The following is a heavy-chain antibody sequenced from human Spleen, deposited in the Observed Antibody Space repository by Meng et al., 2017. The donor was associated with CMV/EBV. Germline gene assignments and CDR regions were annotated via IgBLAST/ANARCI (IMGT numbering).Heavy chain of an antibody. CDR3: ASTYYYDSSGYYQHAEYFQH. V-gene: IGHV4-30-4*01. Sequence: SGGYYWSWIRQPPGKGLEWIGYIYYSGSTYYNPSLKSRVTISVDTSKNQFSLKLSSVTAADTAVYYCASTYYYDSSGYYQHAEYFQHWGQGTLVTVSS. J-gene: IGHJ1*01. D-gene: IGHD3-22*01. CDR2: IYYSGST. CDR1: SGGYY.